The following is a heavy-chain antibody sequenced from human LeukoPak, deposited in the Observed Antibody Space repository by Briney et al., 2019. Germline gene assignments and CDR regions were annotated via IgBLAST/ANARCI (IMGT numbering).Heavy chain of an antibody. CDR2: TYYRSKWYN. V-gene: IGHV6-1*01. D-gene: IGHD6-13*01. Sequence: SQTLSLTCAISGDRVSSNSATWNWIRQSPSRGLEWLGRTYYRSKWYNDYALSVNSRITINPDTSKNQFSLQLNSVTPEDTAVYYCARGDSSSWYFLGAFDIWGQGTMVTVSS. CDR3: ARGDSSSWYFLGAFDI. CDR1: GDRVSSNSAT. J-gene: IGHJ3*02.